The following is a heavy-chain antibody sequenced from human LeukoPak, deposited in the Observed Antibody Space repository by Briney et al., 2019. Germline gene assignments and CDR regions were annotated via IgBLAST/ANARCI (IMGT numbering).Heavy chain of an antibody. J-gene: IGHJ4*02. CDR1: GASISGTDYY. V-gene: IGHV4-31*03. CDR2: IHLSGTI. D-gene: IGHD5-18*01. CDR3: AAGGDTAKGGKY. Sequence: SETLSLTCTVSGASISGTDYYWTWTRHHPGEGLEWLGFIHLSGTIYYNPSLSSRLIISADTSKNQMSLKLSSVTAADTGVYYCAAGGDTAKGGKYWGQGTQVTVSS.